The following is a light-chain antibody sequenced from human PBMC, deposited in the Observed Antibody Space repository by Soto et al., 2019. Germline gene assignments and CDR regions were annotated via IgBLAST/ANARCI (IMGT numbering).Light chain of an antibody. Sequence: DIQLTQSPSSLSASLGDRVTISCRASQNIDNYLHWYQQKSGKAPEALIYAASSLRDGVSSRFSGSGYWTEFTLTINNLQPEDFATYYCQQSSSSPPITFGQGTRLDI. CDR1: QNIDNY. CDR2: AAS. J-gene: IGKJ5*01. V-gene: IGKV1-39*01. CDR3: QQSSSSPPIT.